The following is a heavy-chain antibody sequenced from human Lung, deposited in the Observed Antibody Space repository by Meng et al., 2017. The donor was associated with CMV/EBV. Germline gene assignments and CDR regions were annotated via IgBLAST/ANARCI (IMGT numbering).Heavy chain of an antibody. CDR2: INPSGGST. Sequence: ASVKVSCKASGYTFTSYDMHWVRQAPGQGLEWMGIINPSGGSTSYAQKFQGRVTMTRDTSMSTVYMELSSLRSEDTAVYYCAIAMVVTGFSDHDAFDIWGQGTMVTVSS. CDR3: AIAMVVTGFSDHDAFDI. D-gene: IGHD4-23*01. V-gene: IGHV1-46*01. J-gene: IGHJ3*02. CDR1: GYTFTSYD.